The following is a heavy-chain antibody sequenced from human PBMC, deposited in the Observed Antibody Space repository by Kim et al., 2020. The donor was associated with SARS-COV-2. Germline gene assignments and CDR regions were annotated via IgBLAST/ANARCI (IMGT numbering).Heavy chain of an antibody. CDR3: ARNPPGPLTIDAYDV. V-gene: IGHV4-59*12. CDR1: GYSITSSY. CDR2: LYYSGSVTT. Sequence: SETLSLTCSVSGYSITSSYWTWIRQSPGKGLEWIGHLYYSGSVTTKLSPYLKSRVSFSVDPSRNQFSLKLTSVTAADTAVYFCARNPPGPLTIDAYDVWG. J-gene: IGHJ3*01.